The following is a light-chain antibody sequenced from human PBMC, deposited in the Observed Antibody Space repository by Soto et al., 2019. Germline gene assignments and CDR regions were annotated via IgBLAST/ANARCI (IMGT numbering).Light chain of an antibody. Sequence: QSALTQPASVSGSPGQSITISCTVTSSDVGSYNLVSWYQHHPGKVPKLMIYEVSKRPSGLSNRFSGSKSGNTTSLTLSGSGAEDEADYYCCSYGGGGSWVFGGGTKVTVL. CDR3: CSYGGGGSWV. J-gene: IGLJ2*01. CDR1: SSDVGSYNL. V-gene: IGLV2-23*02. CDR2: EVS.